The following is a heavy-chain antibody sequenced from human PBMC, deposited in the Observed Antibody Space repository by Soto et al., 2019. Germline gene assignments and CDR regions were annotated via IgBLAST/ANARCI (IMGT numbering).Heavy chain of an antibody. CDR1: GGSISVYY. CDR3: ARGVGSSPPRY. Sequence: QVQLQESGPGQVKPSETLSLTCTISGGSISVYYWSWVRQPPGHELEWIGYIYASGSPYYNHSLRSRVTISADTSKTQIPLKLTSPTASDTAVYYCARGVGSSPPRYWGRGTLVTVSS. D-gene: IGHD1-26*01. V-gene: IGHV4-59*01. J-gene: IGHJ4*02. CDR2: IYASGSP.